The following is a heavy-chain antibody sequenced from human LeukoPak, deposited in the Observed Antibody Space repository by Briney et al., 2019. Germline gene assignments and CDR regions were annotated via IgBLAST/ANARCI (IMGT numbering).Heavy chain of an antibody. CDR3: AREGRQDYVYFDC. V-gene: IGHV4-59*01. CDR2: INYSGNT. J-gene: IGHJ4*02. D-gene: IGHD4-17*01. CDR1: GDSISSYY. Sequence: SETLSLTCTVSGDSISSYYWSWIRQPPGKGLEWMGYINYSGNTNYNPSLKSRVTISVDTSENQFSLRLTSVTAADTAVYYCAREGRQDYVYFDCWGQGTLVTVSS.